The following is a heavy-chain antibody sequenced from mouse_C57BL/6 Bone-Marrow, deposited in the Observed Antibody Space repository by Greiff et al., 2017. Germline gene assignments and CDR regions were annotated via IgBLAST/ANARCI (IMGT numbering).Heavy chain of an antibody. CDR2: IYPGSGST. V-gene: IGHV1-55*01. Sequence: QVQLQQSGAELVKPGASVKMSCKASGYTFTSYWITWVKQRPGQGLEWIGDIYPGSGSTNYNEKFKSKATLTVDTSSSTAYMQLSSLTSEDSAVYYCARYRDGYYLYYFDYWGQGTTLTVSS. J-gene: IGHJ2*01. CDR1: GYTFTSYW. CDR3: ARYRDGYYLYYFDY. D-gene: IGHD2-3*01.